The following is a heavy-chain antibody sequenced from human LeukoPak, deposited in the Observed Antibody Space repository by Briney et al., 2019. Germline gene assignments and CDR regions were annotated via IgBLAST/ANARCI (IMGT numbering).Heavy chain of an antibody. Sequence: ASVKVSCKASGGTFSSYAISWVRQAPGQGLEWMGGIIPIFGTANYAQKFEGRVTITADESTSTAYMELSSLRSEDTAVYYCARDPRYYDSSGPTSYAFDIWGQGTMVTVSS. CDR2: IIPIFGTA. V-gene: IGHV1-69*13. CDR3: ARDPRYYDSSGPTSYAFDI. J-gene: IGHJ3*02. CDR1: GGTFSSYA. D-gene: IGHD3-22*01.